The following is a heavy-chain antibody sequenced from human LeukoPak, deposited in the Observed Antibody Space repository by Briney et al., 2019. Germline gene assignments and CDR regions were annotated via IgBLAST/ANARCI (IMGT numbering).Heavy chain of an antibody. CDR2: INHSGST. Sequence: SETLSLTCAVYGGSFSGYYWSWIRQPPGKGLEWIGEINHSGSTNYNPSLKSRVTISVDTSKNQFSLKLSSVTAADTAVYYCARVLVSYDFWSGLSYYFDYWGQGTLVTVSS. CDR1: GGSFSGYY. D-gene: IGHD3-3*01. J-gene: IGHJ4*02. V-gene: IGHV4-34*01. CDR3: ARVLVSYDFWSGLSYYFDY.